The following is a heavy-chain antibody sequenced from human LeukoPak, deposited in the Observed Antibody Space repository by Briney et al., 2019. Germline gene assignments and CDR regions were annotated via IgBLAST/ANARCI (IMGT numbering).Heavy chain of an antibody. Sequence: PGSSLRLSCAASGFTFSRYGMHWVRQAPGKGLEWVANIKQDGSEKYYVDSVKGRFTISRDNAKNSLYLQMNSLRAEDTAVYYCARDQRYCSSSSCPWEPFDYWGQGTLVTVSS. CDR3: ARDQRYCSSSSCPWEPFDY. D-gene: IGHD2-2*01. J-gene: IGHJ4*02. CDR1: GFTFSRYG. CDR2: IKQDGSEK. V-gene: IGHV3-7*05.